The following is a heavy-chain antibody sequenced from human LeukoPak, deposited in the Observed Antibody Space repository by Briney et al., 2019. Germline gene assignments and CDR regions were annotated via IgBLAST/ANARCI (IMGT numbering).Heavy chain of an antibody. CDR2: ISPSGGST. CDR1: GYTFTSNY. Sequence: GASVTVSCKAFGYTFTSNYMHWVRQAPGQGPEWMGVISPSGGSTTYAQTFQGRVTLTRDMSTSTDYLELSSLRSEDTAVYYCARDNSVRDEAWWFSPWGQGTLVTGSS. V-gene: IGHV1-46*01. J-gene: IGHJ5*02. D-gene: IGHD5-24*01. CDR3: ARDNSVRDEAWWFSP.